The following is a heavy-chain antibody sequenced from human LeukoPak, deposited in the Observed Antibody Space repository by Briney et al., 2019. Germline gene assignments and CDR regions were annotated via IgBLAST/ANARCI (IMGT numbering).Heavy chain of an antibody. CDR3: ARTKIGDPFDY. Sequence: ASVKVSCKASGYTFTGYNIHWVRQAPGQGLEWMGWIIPNSGAAGHAQKFQGRVTMTRDTSINTAYMELSRLRSDDTALYFCARTKIGDPFDYWGQGTLVTVSS. J-gene: IGHJ4*02. CDR2: IIPNSGAA. V-gene: IGHV1-2*02. CDR1: GYTFTGYN. D-gene: IGHD3-16*01.